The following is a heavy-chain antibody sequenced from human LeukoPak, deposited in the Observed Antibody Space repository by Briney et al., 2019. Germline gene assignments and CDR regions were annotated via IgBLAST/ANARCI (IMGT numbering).Heavy chain of an antibody. Sequence: GGSLRLSCAASGFTFDGYAMHWVRQAPGKGLEWVSGISWNSGSIGYADSVKGRFTISRDNAKNSLYLQMNSLRAEDTALYYCAKDTIAAPLTSFDYWGQGTLVTVSS. J-gene: IGHJ4*02. CDR3: AKDTIAAPLTSFDY. D-gene: IGHD6-6*01. CDR2: ISWNSGSI. CDR1: GFTFDGYA. V-gene: IGHV3-9*01.